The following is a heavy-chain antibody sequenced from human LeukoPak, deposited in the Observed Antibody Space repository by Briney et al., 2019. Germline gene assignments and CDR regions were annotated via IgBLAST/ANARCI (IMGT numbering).Heavy chain of an antibody. CDR3: AREGLQGWFDP. CDR2: IYYSGST. J-gene: IGHJ5*02. D-gene: IGHD2-15*01. V-gene: IGHV4-61*01. CDR1: RGSISSDSYY. Sequence: SETLSLTCTVSRGSISSDSYYWGWIRQPPGKGLEWIGYIYYSGSTNYNPSLKSRVTISVDTSKNQFSLKLTSVTAADTAVYYCAREGLQGWFDPWGQGTLVTVSS.